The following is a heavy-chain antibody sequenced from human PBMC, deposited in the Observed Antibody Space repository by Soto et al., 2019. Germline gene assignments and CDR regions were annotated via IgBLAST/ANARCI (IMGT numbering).Heavy chain of an antibody. D-gene: IGHD2-2*01. V-gene: IGHV3-23*01. CDR3: AKGVEPAARDWDMDV. J-gene: IGHJ6*03. CDR2: ISGSGGST. CDR1: GFTFSSYA. Sequence: GSLRHSSAASGFTFSSYAMSWVRQPPGKGLEWVSAISGSGGSTYYADSVKGRFTISRDNSKNTLYLQMNSLRAEDTAVYYCAKGVEPAARDWDMDVWGKGTTVTVSS.